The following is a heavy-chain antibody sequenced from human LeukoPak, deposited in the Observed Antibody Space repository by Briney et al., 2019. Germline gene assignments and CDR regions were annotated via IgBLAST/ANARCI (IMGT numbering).Heavy chain of an antibody. CDR2: ISYDGSNK. V-gene: IGHV3-30-3*01. J-gene: IGHJ4*02. D-gene: IGHD6-6*01. CDR1: GFTFNSYS. Sequence: PGSSLRLSCAASGFTFNSYSMHWVRQAPGKGLEWVAVISYDGSNKYYADSVKGRFTISRDNSKNTLYLQMNSLRTEDTAVFYCARQAARPYDYWGQGTLVTVSS. CDR3: ARQAARPYDY.